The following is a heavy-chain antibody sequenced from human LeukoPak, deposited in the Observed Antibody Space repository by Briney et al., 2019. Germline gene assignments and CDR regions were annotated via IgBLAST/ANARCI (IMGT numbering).Heavy chain of an antibody. D-gene: IGHD6-13*01. CDR3: ARVGSSSRYGFAAFDI. J-gene: IGHJ3*02. Sequence: SETLSLTCTVSGGSISSYYWSWIRQPPGKGLEWIGYIYYSGSTNYNPSLKSRVTISVDTSKNQFSLKLSSVTAADTAVYYCARVGSSSRYGFAAFDIWGQGTMVTVSS. CDR2: IYYSGST. V-gene: IGHV4-59*01. CDR1: GGSISSYY.